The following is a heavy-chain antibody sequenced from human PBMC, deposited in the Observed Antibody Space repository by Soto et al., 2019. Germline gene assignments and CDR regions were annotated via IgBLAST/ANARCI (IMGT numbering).Heavy chain of an antibody. V-gene: IGHV4-34*01. Sequence: SETLSLTCAVYGGSFSGYYWSWIRQPPGKGLEWIGEINHSGSTNYNPSLKSRVTISVDTSKNQFSLKLSSVTAADTAVYYCARVASTPIAAAGSVQHWGQGTLVTVSS. J-gene: IGHJ1*01. D-gene: IGHD6-13*01. CDR1: GGSFSGYY. CDR3: ARVASTPIAAAGSVQH. CDR2: INHSGST.